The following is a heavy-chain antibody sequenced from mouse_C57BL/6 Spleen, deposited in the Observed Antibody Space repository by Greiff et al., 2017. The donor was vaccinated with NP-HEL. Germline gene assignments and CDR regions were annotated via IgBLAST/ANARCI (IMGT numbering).Heavy chain of an antibody. J-gene: IGHJ4*01. D-gene: IGHD4-1*02. CDR2: ISYDGSN. Sequence: DVQLQESGPGLVKPSQSLSLTCSVTGYSITSGYYWNWIRQFPGNKLEWMGYISYDGSNNYNPSLKNRISITRDTSKNQFFLKLNSVTTEDTATYYCAREGATGPYAMDYWGQGTSVTVSS. CDR1: GYSITSGYY. V-gene: IGHV3-6*01. CDR3: AREGATGPYAMDY.